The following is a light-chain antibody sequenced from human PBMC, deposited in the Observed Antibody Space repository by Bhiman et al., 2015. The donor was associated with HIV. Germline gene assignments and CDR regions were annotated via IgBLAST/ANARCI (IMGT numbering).Light chain of an antibody. CDR2: GNV. CDR1: DSDIGINS. CDR3: SAFAGRSYV. J-gene: IGLJ1*01. V-gene: IGLV1-44*01. Sequence: QSVLTQSPSVSGTPGQRVTIFCSGSDSDIGINSVSWYQQLPGTAPKLLIYGNVLRPSRVPDRFSGSKSGTSASLAISGLQAEDEADYYCSAFAGRSYVFGTGTTVTVL.